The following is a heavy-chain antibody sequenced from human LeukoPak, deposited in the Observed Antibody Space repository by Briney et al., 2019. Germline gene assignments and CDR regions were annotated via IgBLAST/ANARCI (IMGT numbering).Heavy chain of an antibody. D-gene: IGHD4-23*01. Sequence: ASVHFSCNTSRYTFPLYYMHWVRPAPVQGLEWRGWLNPNSSVTNYAQRLQGRVTMTRDTSISAAYMELRWLTSDDTAVYYCARERGGNSPFDSWGQGTLVTVSS. CDR2: LNPNSSVT. CDR1: RYTFPLYY. CDR3: ARERGGNSPFDS. V-gene: IGHV1-2*02. J-gene: IGHJ4*02.